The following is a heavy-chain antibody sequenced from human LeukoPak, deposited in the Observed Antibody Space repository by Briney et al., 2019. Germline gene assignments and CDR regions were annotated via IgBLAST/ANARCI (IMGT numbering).Heavy chain of an antibody. CDR2: ISWNRGSI. CDR3: AKGYCSSISCHADY. CDR1: GFTFDDYA. V-gene: IGHV3-9*01. D-gene: IGHD2-2*01. Sequence: PGGSLRLSCAASGFTFDDYAMHWVRQAPGKGLEWVSGISWNRGSIGYADSVKGRFTIPRDNAKMSLYLQMNSLRAEDTALYYCAKGYCSSISCHADYWGQGTLVTASS. J-gene: IGHJ4*02.